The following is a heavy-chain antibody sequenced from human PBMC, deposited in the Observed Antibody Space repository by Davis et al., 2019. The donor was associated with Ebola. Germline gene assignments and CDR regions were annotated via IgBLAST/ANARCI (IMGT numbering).Heavy chain of an antibody. Sequence: GESLKISCVASGFTFSTYAMSWLRQAPGKGLEWVSIIGGSGTNIYYADSVKGRFTISRDNPKNRLYLQMNSLRAEDTAVYYCARAGRITIFGVANFDYWGQGALVTVSS. CDR3: ARAGRITIFGVANFDY. CDR1: GFTFSTYA. CDR2: IGGSGTNI. J-gene: IGHJ4*02. D-gene: IGHD3-3*01. V-gene: IGHV3-23*01.